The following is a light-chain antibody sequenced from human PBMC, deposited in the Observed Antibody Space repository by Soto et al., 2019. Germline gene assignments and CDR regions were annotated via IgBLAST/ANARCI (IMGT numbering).Light chain of an antibody. J-gene: IGKJ1*01. CDR2: GAS. Sequence: IMMTQSPVTMSVSPGERATLSCRASQSISTNLAWYRQKPGQAPRLLIYGASTRATGIPARFSGGGSGTEFTLTISSLQSEDFAVYYCQHYNNWPPWTFGQGTKVETK. CDR3: QHYNNWPPWT. CDR1: QSISTN. V-gene: IGKV3-15*01.